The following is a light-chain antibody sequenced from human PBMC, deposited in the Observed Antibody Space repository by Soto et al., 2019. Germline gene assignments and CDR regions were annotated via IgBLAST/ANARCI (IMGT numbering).Light chain of an antibody. V-gene: IGLV2-11*01. CDR3: CSYAGSYSFG. J-gene: IGLJ1*01. Sequence: QSALTQPRSVSGSPGQSVTISCTGTSSDVGGYNYVSWYQQHPGKAPKVMIYDVTKRPSGVPDRFSGSKSGNTASLTISGLQAEDEADYYCCSYAGSYSFGFGTGTKLTVL. CDR1: SSDVGGYNY. CDR2: DVT.